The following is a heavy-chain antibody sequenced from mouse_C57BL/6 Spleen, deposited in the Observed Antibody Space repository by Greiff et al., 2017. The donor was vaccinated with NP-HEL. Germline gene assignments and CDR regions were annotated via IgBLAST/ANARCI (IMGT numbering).Heavy chain of an antibody. Sequence: VQLQQSGAELARPGASVKLSCKASGYTFTSYGISWVKQRTGQGLEWIGEIYPRSGNTYYNEKFKGKATLTADKSSSTAYMELRSLTSEDSAVYFCGERDSNLAWFAYWGQGTLVTVSA. D-gene: IGHD2-5*01. CDR3: GERDSNLAWFAY. J-gene: IGHJ3*01. CDR2: IYPRSGNT. CDR1: GYTFTSYG. V-gene: IGHV1-81*01.